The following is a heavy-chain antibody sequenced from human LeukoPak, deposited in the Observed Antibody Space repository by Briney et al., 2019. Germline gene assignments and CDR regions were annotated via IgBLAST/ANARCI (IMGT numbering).Heavy chain of an antibody. CDR2: INSDGSTT. Sequence: GGSLRLSCAASGFTFSSHWMHWVRQAPGKGLVWVSRINSDGSTTSYADSVKGRFTISRDNAKNTLYLQMNSLRAEDTAVYYCARDEGGDQDFDYWGQGTLVTVSS. V-gene: IGHV3-74*01. CDR1: GFTFSSHW. D-gene: IGHD2-21*01. J-gene: IGHJ4*02. CDR3: ARDEGGDQDFDY.